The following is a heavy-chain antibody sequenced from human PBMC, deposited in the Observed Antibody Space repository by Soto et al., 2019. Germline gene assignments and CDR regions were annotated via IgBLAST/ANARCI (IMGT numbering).Heavy chain of an antibody. Sequence: EVQLAESGGGLAQPGGSLRLSCAASGFTLSGYAMDWVRKAPGKGLEYVSGISSNGVGTYYANSAQGRFTISRDNSKNPVYLQMGSLRPEDMAVYYCARRARPDFYYMDVWGKGTTVTVSS. D-gene: IGHD6-6*01. CDR1: GFTLSGYA. CDR2: ISSNGVGT. V-gene: IGHV3-64*01. J-gene: IGHJ6*03. CDR3: ARRARPDFYYMDV.